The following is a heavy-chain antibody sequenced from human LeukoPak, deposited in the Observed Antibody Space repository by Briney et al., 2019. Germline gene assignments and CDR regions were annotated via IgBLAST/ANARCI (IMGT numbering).Heavy chain of an antibody. Sequence: VASVKVSCKASGGTFSSYAISWVRQAPGQGLEWMGGIIPIFGTANYAQKFQGRVTITADESTSTAYMELSSLRSEDTAVYYCARHESRGSGWIDYWGQGTLVTVSS. V-gene: IGHV1-69*13. CDR2: IIPIFGTA. D-gene: IGHD6-19*01. CDR3: ARHESRGSGWIDY. J-gene: IGHJ4*02. CDR1: GGTFSSYA.